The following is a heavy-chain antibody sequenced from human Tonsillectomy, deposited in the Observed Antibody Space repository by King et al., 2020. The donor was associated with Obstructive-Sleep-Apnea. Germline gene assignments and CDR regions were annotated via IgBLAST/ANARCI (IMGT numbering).Heavy chain of an antibody. CDR2: IFSNEEK. V-gene: IGHV2-26*01. CDR1: GFSLSNARMG. CDR3: ARILPRELSGFDY. Sequence: TLKEAGPVLVKHTETLTLTCTVSGFSLSNARMGVSWIRQPPGKALEGLAHIFSNEEKSYSTSLKSRLTISKDTSKNQVVLTMTNMKPVDTATYYCARILPRELSGFDYWGQGTLVTVSS. J-gene: IGHJ4*02. D-gene: IGHD3-10*01.